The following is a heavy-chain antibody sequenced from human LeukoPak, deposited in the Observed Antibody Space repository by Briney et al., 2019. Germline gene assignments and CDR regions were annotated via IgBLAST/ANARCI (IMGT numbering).Heavy chain of an antibody. J-gene: IGHJ4*02. CDR2: IRPEGTTT. CDR1: GFTFSTYW. CDR3: ARDLDWILFDY. V-gene: IGHV3-74*03. D-gene: IGHD3-9*01. Sequence: GGSLRLSCAASGFTFSTYWMHWLRHAPGKALVWVSRIRPEGTTTAYADSVKGRFTISRDNAKNTLFLQMNSLSAEDTAVYYCARDLDWILFDYWGQGTLVTVSS.